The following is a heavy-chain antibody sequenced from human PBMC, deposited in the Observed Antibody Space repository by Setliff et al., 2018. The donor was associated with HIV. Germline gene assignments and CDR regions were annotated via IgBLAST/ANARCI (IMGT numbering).Heavy chain of an antibody. D-gene: IGHD6-13*01. CDR3: ARSPSYRSSWEYYFDY. CDR2: IHTTGSP. Sequence: SETLSLTCTISGVYISNYHWGWIRQPPGRGLEWIGSIHTTGSPKNNPSLQSRVSISIDMAKSLFSLELSSVTAADTAVYYCARSPSYRSSWEYYFDYWGQGILVTVSS. J-gene: IGHJ4*02. CDR1: GVYISNYH. V-gene: IGHV4-4*08.